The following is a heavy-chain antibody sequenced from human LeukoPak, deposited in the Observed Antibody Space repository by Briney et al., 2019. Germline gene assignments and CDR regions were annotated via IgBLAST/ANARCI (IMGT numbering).Heavy chain of an antibody. Sequence: TGGSLRLSCAASGFSFNDYYMSWIRQAPGKGLEWVTVISYDGNNKYYADSVKGRFTISRDNSKNTVYLQMNSLRAEDTAVYYCASGQQWLDDWGQGTLVTVSS. CDR3: ASGQQWLDD. D-gene: IGHD6-19*01. CDR1: GFSFNDYY. V-gene: IGHV3-30-3*01. J-gene: IGHJ4*02. CDR2: ISYDGNNK.